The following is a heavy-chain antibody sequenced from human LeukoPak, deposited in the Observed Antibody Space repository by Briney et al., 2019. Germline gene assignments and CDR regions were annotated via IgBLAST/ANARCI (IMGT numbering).Heavy chain of an antibody. CDR2: ISSSSSYI. Sequence: PGGSLRLSCAASGFTFSSYSMNWVRQAPGKGLEWVSSISSSSSYIYYADSVKGRFTIYRDNAKSSLYLQMNSLRAEDTAAYYCARVDDSSEAFDIWGQGTMVTVSS. V-gene: IGHV3-21*01. CDR1: GFTFSSYS. D-gene: IGHD3-22*01. J-gene: IGHJ3*02. CDR3: ARVDDSSEAFDI.